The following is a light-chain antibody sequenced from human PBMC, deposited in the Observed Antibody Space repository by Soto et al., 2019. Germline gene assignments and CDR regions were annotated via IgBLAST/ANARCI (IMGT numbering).Light chain of an antibody. CDR2: DAS. J-gene: IGKJ5*01. CDR1: QSVSSY. CDR3: QQRGNWPSIT. V-gene: IGKV3-11*01. Sequence: EIVLTQSPATLSLSPGERASLSRRASQSVSSYLAWYQQKPGQAPRLLIYDASNRATGIPARFSGSGSGTDFTLTINSLEPEDFAVYYCQQRGNWPSITFGQGTRLEIK.